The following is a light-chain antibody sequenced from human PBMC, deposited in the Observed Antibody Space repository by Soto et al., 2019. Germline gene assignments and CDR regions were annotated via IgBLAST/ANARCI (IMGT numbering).Light chain of an antibody. CDR3: QQYTKSPLT. CDR1: QSLTRNY. Sequence: DIVLTQFPGTLSLSPGERATLSCRASQSLTRNYLAWYQQKVGQAPRLLIYGANTRAAGIPDRFSGSGSGTDFTLTISXLEPEDFAVYYCQQYTKSPLTFGGGTKV. CDR2: GAN. J-gene: IGKJ4*01. V-gene: IGKV3-20*01.